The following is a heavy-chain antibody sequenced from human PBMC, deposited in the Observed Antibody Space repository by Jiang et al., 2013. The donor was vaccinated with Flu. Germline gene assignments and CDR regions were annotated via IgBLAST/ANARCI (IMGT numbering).Heavy chain of an antibody. CDR3: ARGGQLLWFGELFN. J-gene: IGHJ4*02. D-gene: IGHD3-10*01. CDR1: GDSVSSNSAA. Sequence: AISGDSVSSNSAAWNWIRQSPSRGLEWLGRTYYRSKWYNDYAVSVKSRITINPDTSKNQFSLQLNSVTPEDTAVYYCARGGQLLWFGELFNWGQGTLVTVSS. V-gene: IGHV6-1*01. CDR2: TYYRSKWYN.